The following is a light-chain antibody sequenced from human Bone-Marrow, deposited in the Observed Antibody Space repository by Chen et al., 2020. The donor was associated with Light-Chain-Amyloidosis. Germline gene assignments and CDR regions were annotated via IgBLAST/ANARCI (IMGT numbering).Light chain of an antibody. CDR1: NIGAAS. CDR3: QVWDESSDRPV. Sequence: SYVLTQPSSVSVAPGQTATIACGGNNIGAASVHWYQQTPGQAPLLVVYDDSDLPSGIPERLSGSNSGNTGTLTISRVEAEDEADYYCQVWDESSDRPVFGGGTKLTVL. J-gene: IGLJ3*02. V-gene: IGLV3-21*02. CDR2: DDS.